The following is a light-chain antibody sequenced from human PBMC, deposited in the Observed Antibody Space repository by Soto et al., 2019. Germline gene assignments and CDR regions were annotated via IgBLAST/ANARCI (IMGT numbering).Light chain of an antibody. CDR3: LQHNTYPPWT. CDR2: AAS. V-gene: IGKV1-17*01. CDR1: QGIRND. Sequence: GDRVSTTCRASQGIRNDLGWSHQKPGKAPKRLIYAASSLQTVVPSTFSGSGSGTEFTLTIGSLQPEDFATYYCLQHNTYPPWTFGQGTNVEVK. J-gene: IGKJ1*01.